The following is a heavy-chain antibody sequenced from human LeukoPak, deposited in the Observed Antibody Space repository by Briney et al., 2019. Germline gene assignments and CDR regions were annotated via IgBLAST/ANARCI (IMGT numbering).Heavy chain of an antibody. V-gene: IGHV3-74*01. CDR3: ARGWEGYFDY. Sequence: GGSLRLSCAASGFTFSSYWMHWVRQAPGKGQVWVSRINSDGSSTSYADSVKGRFTISRDNAKNTLYLQMNRLRAEDTAVYYCARGWEGYFDYWGQGTLVTVSS. D-gene: IGHD1-26*01. J-gene: IGHJ4*02. CDR1: GFTFSSYW. CDR2: INSDGSST.